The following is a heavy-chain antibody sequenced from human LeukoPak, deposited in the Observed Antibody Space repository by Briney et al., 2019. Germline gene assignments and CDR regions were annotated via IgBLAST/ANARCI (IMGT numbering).Heavy chain of an antibody. D-gene: IGHD2-2*01. J-gene: IGHJ4*02. V-gene: IGHV4-4*07. CDR1: GVSISSYY. Sequence: SETPSLTCTVSGVSISSYYWSWIRQPAGKGLEWIGRIFTSGSTNYNPSLKSRVTMSVDTSKNQFSLRLSSVTAADTAVYYCARVDSSNYQANFDYWGQGTLVTVSS. CDR2: IFTSGST. CDR3: ARVDSSNYQANFDY.